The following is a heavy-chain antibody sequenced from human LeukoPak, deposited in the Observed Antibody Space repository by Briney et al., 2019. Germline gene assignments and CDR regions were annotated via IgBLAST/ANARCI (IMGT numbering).Heavy chain of an antibody. V-gene: IGHV1-2*02. CDR1: GYTFTAYY. J-gene: IGHJ4*02. Sequence: ASVKVSCKASGYTFTAYYIHWVRQAPGQGLEWMGWINPNSGGGTNYAQKFQGRVTMTRDTSISTAYMELSRLRSDDTAMYYCVRGDVWSGYPGWGQGTLVTVSS. CDR3: VRGDVWSGYPG. D-gene: IGHD3-3*01. CDR2: INPNSGGGT.